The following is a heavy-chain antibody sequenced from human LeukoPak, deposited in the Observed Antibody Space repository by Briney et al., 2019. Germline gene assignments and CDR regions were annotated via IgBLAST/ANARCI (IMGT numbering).Heavy chain of an antibody. V-gene: IGHV1-2*06. CDR1: GYTFTGYY. Sequence: GASVKVSYKASGYTFTGYYMHWVRQAPGQGLEWMGRINPNSGGTNYAQKFQGRVTMTRDTSISTAYMELSRLRSDDTAVYYCARDLQGYDFWSGYLRDYYYGMDVWGQGTTVTVSS. CDR3: ARDLQGYDFWSGYLRDYYYGMDV. CDR2: INPNSGGT. D-gene: IGHD3-3*01. J-gene: IGHJ6*02.